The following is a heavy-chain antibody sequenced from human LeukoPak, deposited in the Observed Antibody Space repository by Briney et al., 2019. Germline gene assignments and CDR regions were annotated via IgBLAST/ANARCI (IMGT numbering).Heavy chain of an antibody. CDR3: ARGTRYGSGSYYPHFDL. J-gene: IGHJ2*01. Sequence: SETLSLTCAVSGGSISSGGYSWSWIRQPPGKGLEWIGYIYHSGSTYYNPSLKSRVTISVDRSKNQFSLKLSSVTAAATAVYYCARGTRYGSGSYYPHFDLWGRGTLVTVSS. D-gene: IGHD3-10*01. V-gene: IGHV4-30-2*01. CDR1: GGSISSGGYS. CDR2: IYHSGST.